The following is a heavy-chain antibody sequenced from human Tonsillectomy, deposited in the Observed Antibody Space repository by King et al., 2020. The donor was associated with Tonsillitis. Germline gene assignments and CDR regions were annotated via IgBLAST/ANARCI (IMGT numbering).Heavy chain of an antibody. CDR1: GYSFTMYW. CDR3: ARHRILGGTRAAFDV. D-gene: IGHD1-26*01. CDR2: IYPGDSDT. V-gene: IGHV5-51*01. J-gene: IGHJ3*01. Sequence: VQLVESGAEVKKPGESLKISCKGSGYSFTMYWIGWVRQMPGKGLEWMGIIYPGDSDTRYSPSFQGQVTISVDKSINTAYLHWSSLKASDTAIYYCARHRILGGTRAAFDVWGQGTVVTVSS.